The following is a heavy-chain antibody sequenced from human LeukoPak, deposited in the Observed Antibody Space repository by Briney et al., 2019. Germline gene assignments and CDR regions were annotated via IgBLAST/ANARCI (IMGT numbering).Heavy chain of an antibody. CDR1: GFTFSNSD. Sequence: GGSLRLSCAASGFTFSNSDIHWVRQCTGGGLEWVSTIGVAGATYYSASVKGRFTISRDNARNSLFLQMFSLKAEDTAVYYCARGPTHLYYGMDVWGPGTTVTVSS. CDR3: ARGPTHLYYGMDV. V-gene: IGHV3-13*01. J-gene: IGHJ6*02. D-gene: IGHD1-1*01. CDR2: IGVAGAT.